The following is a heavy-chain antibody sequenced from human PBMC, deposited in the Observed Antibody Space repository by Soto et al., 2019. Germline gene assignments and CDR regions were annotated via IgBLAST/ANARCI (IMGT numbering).Heavy chain of an antibody. CDR3: ARDNPSKSSAPSYYYYGMDV. J-gene: IGHJ6*02. CDR2: IIPIFGTA. D-gene: IGHD6-25*01. CDR1: GGTFSSYA. Sequence: QVQLVQSGAEVKKPGSSVKVSCKASGGTFSSYAISWVRQAPGQGLEWMGGIIPIFGTANYAQKFQGRVTITADESTSTAYMELSSLRSEDTAVYYCARDNPSKSSAPSYYYYGMDVWGQGTTVTVSS. V-gene: IGHV1-69*01.